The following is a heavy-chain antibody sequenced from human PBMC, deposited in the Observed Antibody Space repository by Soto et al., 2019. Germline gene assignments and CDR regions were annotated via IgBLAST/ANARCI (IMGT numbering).Heavy chain of an antibody. Sequence: SVKVSCKASGGTFSRNTISWVRQAPGQGLEWTGGIMPIFGSANYAQKFQGRVTITADENTRTVYMELSRLRSEDTAVYYCARQFDSDTTGYYYAYWGQGTLVTVSS. D-gene: IGHD3-22*01. CDR3: ARQFDSDTTGYYYAY. V-gene: IGHV1-69*13. J-gene: IGHJ4*02. CDR1: GGTFSRNT. CDR2: IMPIFGSA.